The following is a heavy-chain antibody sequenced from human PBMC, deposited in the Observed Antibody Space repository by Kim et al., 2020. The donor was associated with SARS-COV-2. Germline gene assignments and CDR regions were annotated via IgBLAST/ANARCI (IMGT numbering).Heavy chain of an antibody. Sequence: ASVKVSCKASGYTFTNYYIHWARQAPGQGLEWMGIINPTGGSTTYARKFRGRVTMTRDTSTTTVEMQLTSLTPEDAPTYYCARDLVSSNYYGMDVGGQGTTVTVPS. J-gene: IGHJ6*02. CDR1: GYTFTNYY. V-gene: IGHV1-46*01. D-gene: IGHD2-8*01. CDR2: INPTGGST. CDR3: ARDLVSSNYYGMDV.